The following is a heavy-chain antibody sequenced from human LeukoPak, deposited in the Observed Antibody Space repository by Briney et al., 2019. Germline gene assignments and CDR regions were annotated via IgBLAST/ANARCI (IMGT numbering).Heavy chain of an antibody. CDR1: GDSVSSSHW. CDR2: IAHTGST. D-gene: IGHD1-20*01. V-gene: IGHV4-4*02. CDR3: ARLVAYNWTPRAFDV. Sequence: SETLSLTCAVSGDSVSSSHWWSWVRQPPGKGLEWIGEIAHTGSTKYTPSLRSRASISIDWSKNQFSLNLTSVTAADAATYFCARLVAYNWTPRAFDVWGQGTMVTVSS. J-gene: IGHJ3*01.